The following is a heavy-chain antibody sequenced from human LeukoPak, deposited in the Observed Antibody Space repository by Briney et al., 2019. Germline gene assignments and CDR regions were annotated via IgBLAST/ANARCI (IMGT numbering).Heavy chain of an antibody. Sequence: PSETLSLTCTVSGGSISSSSYYWGWIRQPPGKGLEWIGSIHHSGNTYYNPSLKSRVTISVDTSKNQFSLKLSSVTAADTAVYYCARDRATTVTTGAFDIWGQGTMVTVSS. V-gene: IGHV4-39*07. CDR2: IHHSGNT. CDR1: GGSISSSSYY. D-gene: IGHD4-17*01. CDR3: ARDRATTVTTGAFDI. J-gene: IGHJ3*02.